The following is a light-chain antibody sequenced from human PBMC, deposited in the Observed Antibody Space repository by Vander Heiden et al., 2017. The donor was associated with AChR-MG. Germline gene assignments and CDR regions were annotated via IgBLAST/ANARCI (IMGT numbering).Light chain of an antibody. CDR2: AAS. V-gene: IGKV1-27*01. CDR3: QKYNSAPQDT. Sequence: DIQMTQSPSSLSASVGDRVTITCRASQGISNYLAWYQQKPGKGPKLLIYAASTLQSGVPSRFSGSGSGTDFTLTISSRQPEDVAAYYCQKYNSAPQDTFGRGTKVDIK. J-gene: IGKJ3*01. CDR1: QGISNY.